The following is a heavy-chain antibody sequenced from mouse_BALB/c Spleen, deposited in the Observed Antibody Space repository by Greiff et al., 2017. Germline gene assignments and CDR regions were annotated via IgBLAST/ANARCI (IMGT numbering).Heavy chain of an antibody. V-gene: IGHV14-1*02. CDR1: GFNIKDYY. J-gene: IGHJ4*01. CDR2: IDPENGNT. D-gene: IGHD1-2*01. CDR3: ARGTTALYAMDY. Sequence: VQLKESGAELVRPGALVKLSCKASGFNIKDYYMHWVKQRPEQGLEWIGWIDPENGNTIYDPKFQGKASITADTSSNTAYLQLSSLTSEDTAVYYCARGTTALYAMDYWGQGTSVTVSS.